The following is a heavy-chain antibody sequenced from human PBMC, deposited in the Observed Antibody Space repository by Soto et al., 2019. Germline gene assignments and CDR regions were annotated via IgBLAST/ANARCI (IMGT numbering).Heavy chain of an antibody. D-gene: IGHD1-26*01. CDR3: RVDFTRQWALNGMDV. CDR1: GFTFSSYA. V-gene: IGHV3-30-3*01. CDR2: ISYDGSNK. Sequence: QVQLVESGGGVVQPGRSLRLSCAASGFTFSSYAMHWVRQAPGKGLEWVAVISYDGSNKYYADSVKGRFTISRDNSKNTLYLQMNSLRAEDTAVYYCRVDFTRQWALNGMDVWGQGTTVTVSS. J-gene: IGHJ6*02.